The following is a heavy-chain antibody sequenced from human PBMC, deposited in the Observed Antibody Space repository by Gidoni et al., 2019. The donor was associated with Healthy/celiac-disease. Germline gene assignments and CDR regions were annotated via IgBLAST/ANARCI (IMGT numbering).Heavy chain of an antibody. J-gene: IGHJ4*02. CDR2: INTNTGNP. CDR3: ARGKPGYSSSRILDY. CDR1: GYTFTSYA. D-gene: IGHD6-13*01. Sequence: QVQLVQSGSELKKPGASVKVYCTASGYTFTSYAMNWVRQAPGQWLAWMGWINTNTGNPTYAQGFTGRFVFSLDTSVSTAYLQISSLKAEDTAVYYCARGKPGYSSSRILDYWGQGTLVTVSS. V-gene: IGHV7-4-1*02.